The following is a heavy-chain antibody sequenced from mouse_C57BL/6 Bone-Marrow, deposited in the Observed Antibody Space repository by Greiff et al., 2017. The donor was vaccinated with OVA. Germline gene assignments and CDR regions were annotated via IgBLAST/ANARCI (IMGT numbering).Heavy chain of an antibody. Sequence: EVQLQQSGAELVKPGASVKLSCTASGFTIKDYYMHWVKQRTEQGLEWIGRIDPEDGDTNYAPKFQGKATITADTSSNTAYLQLSSLTSEDTADDDFARPYVSSGYFDVWGTGTTVTVSS. J-gene: IGHJ1*03. CDR3: ARPYVSSGYFDV. CDR2: IDPEDGDT. V-gene: IGHV14-2*01. CDR1: GFTIKDYY. D-gene: IGHD1-1*01.